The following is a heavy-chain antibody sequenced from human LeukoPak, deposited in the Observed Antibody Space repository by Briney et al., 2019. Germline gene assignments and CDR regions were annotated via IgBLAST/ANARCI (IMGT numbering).Heavy chain of an antibody. J-gene: IGHJ4*02. CDR2: ISSSGSTM. D-gene: IGHD3-10*01. Sequence: GGSLRLSCAASGFTFSSYEMNWVRQAPGKGLEWVSYISSSGSTMYYADSVKGRFTISRDNAKNSLYLQMNSLRAEDTAVYYCARDGYHYGSGSYYKVDFDYWGQGTLVTVSS. CDR3: ARDGYHYGSGSYYKVDFDY. V-gene: IGHV3-48*03. CDR1: GFTFSSYE.